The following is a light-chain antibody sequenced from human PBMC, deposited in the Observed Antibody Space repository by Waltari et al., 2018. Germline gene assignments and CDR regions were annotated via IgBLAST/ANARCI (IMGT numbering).Light chain of an antibody. Sequence: DIVLTQSPGTLSLSPGERATLSCRTSQSIYSSYLAWYQQKPGQAPRLLIDGATNRATGIPDRFRGSGSGTDYALTISRLEPEDFALYYCQQYGTSPYTFGQGTKLEI. CDR1: QSIYSSY. J-gene: IGKJ2*01. V-gene: IGKV3-20*01. CDR3: QQYGTSPYT. CDR2: GAT.